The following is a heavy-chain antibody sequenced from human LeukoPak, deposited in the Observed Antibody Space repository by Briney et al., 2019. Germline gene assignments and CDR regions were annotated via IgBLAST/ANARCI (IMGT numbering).Heavy chain of an antibody. D-gene: IGHD5-18*01. V-gene: IGHV4-59*02. CDR1: GASVSSYY. Sequence: PSETLSLTCTVSGASVSSYYWSWIRQPPGKGLEWIGYIYYSGSTNYNPSLKSRVTISVDTSKNQFSLRLSSVTAANTAVYYCARTPSRIQLWSDYWGQGTLVTVSS. CDR3: ARTPSRIQLWSDY. CDR2: IYYSGST. J-gene: IGHJ4*02.